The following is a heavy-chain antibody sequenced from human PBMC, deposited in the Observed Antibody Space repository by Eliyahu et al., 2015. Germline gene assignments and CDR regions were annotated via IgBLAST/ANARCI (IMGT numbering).Heavy chain of an antibody. V-gene: IGHV3-23*01. CDR2: ISGSGGST. CDR1: GFXFXSYA. D-gene: IGHD3-16*01. J-gene: IGHJ3*02. CDR3: AKHPASGGEVDAFDI. Sequence: EVQLLESGGGLVQPGGSLRLXCAASGFXFXSYAMSWVRQAPGKGLXWVSAISGSGGSTYYADSVKGRFTISRDNSKNTLYLQMNSLRAEDTAVYYCAKHPASGGEVDAFDIWGQGTMVTVSS.